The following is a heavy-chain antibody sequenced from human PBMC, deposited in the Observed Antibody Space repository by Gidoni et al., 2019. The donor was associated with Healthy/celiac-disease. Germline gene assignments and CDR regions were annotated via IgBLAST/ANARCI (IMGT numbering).Heavy chain of an antibody. CDR3: ARALYYDILTGYGGPYYYYGMDV. V-gene: IGHV1-18*01. J-gene: IGHJ6*02. D-gene: IGHD3-9*01. CDR2: ISAYNGNT. Sequence: QVQLVQSGAEVKKPGASVKVSCKASGYTFTSYGISWVRQAPGQGLEWMGWISAYNGNTNYAQKLQGRVTMTTDTSTSTAYMELRSLRSDDTAVYYCARALYYDILTGYGGPYYYYGMDVWGQGTTVTVSS. CDR1: GYTFTSYG.